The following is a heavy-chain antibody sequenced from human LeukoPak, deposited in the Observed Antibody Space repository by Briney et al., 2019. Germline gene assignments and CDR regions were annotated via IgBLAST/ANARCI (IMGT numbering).Heavy chain of an antibody. V-gene: IGHV3-30*04. CDR1: GFTFSSYA. Sequence: GGSLRLSCAASGFTFSSYAMHWVRQAPGKGLEWEAAISYDGSNRYYADSVKGRFTISRDNSKNTLCLQMNSLRTEDTAVYYCEELGITMIGGVWGKGTTVTISS. D-gene: IGHD3-10*02. CDR3: EELGITMIGGV. J-gene: IGHJ6*04. CDR2: ISYDGSNR.